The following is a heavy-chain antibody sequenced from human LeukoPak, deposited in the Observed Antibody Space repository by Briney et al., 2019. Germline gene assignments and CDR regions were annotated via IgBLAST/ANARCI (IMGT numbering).Heavy chain of an antibody. Sequence: ASVKVSCKASGYTFTSYGIRWVRQAPGQGLEWMGWISAYNGNTNYAQKLQGRVTMTTDTSTSTAYMELRSLRSDDTAVYYCARWHEVYYDSSGYPDYWGQGTLVTVSS. CDR2: ISAYNGNT. V-gene: IGHV1-18*01. CDR1: GYTFTSYG. CDR3: ARWHEVYYDSSGYPDY. D-gene: IGHD3-22*01. J-gene: IGHJ4*02.